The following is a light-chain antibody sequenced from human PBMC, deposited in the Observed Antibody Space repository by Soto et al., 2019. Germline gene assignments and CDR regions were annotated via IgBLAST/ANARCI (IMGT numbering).Light chain of an antibody. CDR2: GTY. J-gene: IGKJ2*01. Sequence: EIVLTQSPGTLSLSPGERATLSCRTSQSISSTYLAWYQQKPGQAPRLLIYGTYSRATGIPDRFSGSGSGRDFTLTISRLEPEDFAVYYCQQYGTSPPVYTFGQRTKLEIK. CDR3: QQYGTSPPVYT. CDR1: QSISSTY. V-gene: IGKV3-20*01.